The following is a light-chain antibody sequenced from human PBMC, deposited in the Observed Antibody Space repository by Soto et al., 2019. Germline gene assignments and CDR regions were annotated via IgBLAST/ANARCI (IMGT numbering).Light chain of an antibody. CDR3: QQYVGSPCT. V-gene: IGKV3-20*01. J-gene: IGKJ1*01. CDR1: QSVSSNY. Sequence: EVVLTQSPGTLSVSPGERVTLSCRASQSVSSNYLAWYQQKPGQAPRLLIYGASSRATGIPDRFSGSGSRTDFTLTISRLEPEDFAVYYCQQYVGSPCTFGQVTKVEIK. CDR2: GAS.